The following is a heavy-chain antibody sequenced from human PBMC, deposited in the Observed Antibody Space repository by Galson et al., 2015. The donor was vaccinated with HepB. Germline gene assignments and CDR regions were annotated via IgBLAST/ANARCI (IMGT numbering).Heavy chain of an antibody. Sequence: SVKVSCKASGGTFSSYAISWVRQAPGQGLEWMGGIIPIFGTANYAQKFQGRVTITADESTSTAYMELSSLRSEDTAVYYCARRIAAAADYYYGMDVWGQGTTVTVSS. V-gene: IGHV1-69*13. CDR1: GGTFSSYA. J-gene: IGHJ6*02. CDR2: IIPIFGTA. D-gene: IGHD6-13*01. CDR3: ARRIAAAADYYYGMDV.